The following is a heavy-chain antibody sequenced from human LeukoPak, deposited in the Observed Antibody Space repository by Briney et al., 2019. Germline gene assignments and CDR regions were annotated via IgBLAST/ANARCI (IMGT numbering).Heavy chain of an antibody. Sequence: GGSLRLSCAASGFTFSSYSMNWVRQAPGKGLEWVSSISSSSSYIYYADSVKGRFTISRDNAKNSLDLQMNSLRAEDTAVYYCAREGRGNYFDYWGQGTLVTVSS. J-gene: IGHJ4*02. CDR2: ISSSSSYI. CDR1: GFTFSSYS. V-gene: IGHV3-21*01. D-gene: IGHD2/OR15-2a*01. CDR3: AREGRGNYFDY.